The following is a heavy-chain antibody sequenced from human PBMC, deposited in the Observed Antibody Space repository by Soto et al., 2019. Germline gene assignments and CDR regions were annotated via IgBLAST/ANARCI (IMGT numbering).Heavy chain of an antibody. V-gene: IGHV1-58*01. D-gene: IGHD2-8*01. CDR1: GFTCTSAA. Sequence: QMQLEQSGPEVKKPGTSVKVSCKASGFTCTSAAFQWVRQSRGQRMEWIGWIAVSSGYTNYAQRFQDRVTLTRIMSTTTTYMELSRLTSEDTAIYYCAADATAWQQMVPSDYWGQGTLVTVSS. CDR2: IAVSSGYT. J-gene: IGHJ4*02. CDR3: AADATAWQQMVPSDY.